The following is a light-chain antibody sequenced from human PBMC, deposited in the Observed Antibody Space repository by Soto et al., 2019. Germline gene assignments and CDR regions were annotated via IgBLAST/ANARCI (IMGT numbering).Light chain of an antibody. V-gene: IGKV3-20*01. CDR2: GAS. J-gene: IGKJ5*01. CDR1: QRVSSSY. Sequence: EIVLTQSPGTLSLSPGERATLSCRASQRVSSSYLAWYQQKPGQAPRLLIYGASSRATGIPDRFSGSGSGTDFTLTISRLEPEDFAVYYCQQYGSSPFGQGTRLEIK. CDR3: QQYGSSP.